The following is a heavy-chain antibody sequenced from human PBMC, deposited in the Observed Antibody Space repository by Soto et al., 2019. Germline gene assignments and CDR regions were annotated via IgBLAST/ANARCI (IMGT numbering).Heavy chain of an antibody. V-gene: IGHV4-34*01. D-gene: IGHD6-6*01. J-gene: IGHJ4*02. CDR3: ARGWLYSSSGVDY. CDR1: GGSFSGYY. Sequence: SETLSLTCAVYGGSFSGYYLSWIRQPPGKGLEWIGEINHSGSTNYNPSLKSRVTISVDASKNQFSLKLSSVTAADTAVYYCARGWLYSSSGVDYWGQGTLVTVSS. CDR2: INHSGST.